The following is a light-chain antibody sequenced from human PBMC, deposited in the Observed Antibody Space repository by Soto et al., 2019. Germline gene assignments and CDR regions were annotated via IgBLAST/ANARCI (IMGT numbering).Light chain of an antibody. CDR2: AAS. J-gene: IGKJ5*01. V-gene: IGKV1-39*01. Sequence: DIHMTQSPSSLSVSVGHIVTITCRASQSIGGYLNWYQKKLGQAPKILIYAASSLQSGVPSRFSGRGYGTDFTITISRLKTEDVETYYCQQSNNPPLSFGQGTRLEIK. CDR1: QSIGGY. CDR3: QQSNNPPLS.